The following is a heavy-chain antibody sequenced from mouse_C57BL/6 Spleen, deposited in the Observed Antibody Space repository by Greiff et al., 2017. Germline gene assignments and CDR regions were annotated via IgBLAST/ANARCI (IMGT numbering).Heavy chain of an antibody. J-gene: IGHJ2*01. CDR3: AREGTTVVVYFDY. CDR1: GYTFTSYW. CDR2: IHPNSGST. Sequence: QVQLQQPGAELVKPGASVKLSCKASGYTFTSYWMHWVKQRPGQGLEWIGMIHPNSGSTNYNEKFKSKATLTVDKSSSTAYMQLSSLTSEDSAVYYCAREGTTVVVYFDYWGQGTTLTVSS. V-gene: IGHV1-64*01. D-gene: IGHD1-1*01.